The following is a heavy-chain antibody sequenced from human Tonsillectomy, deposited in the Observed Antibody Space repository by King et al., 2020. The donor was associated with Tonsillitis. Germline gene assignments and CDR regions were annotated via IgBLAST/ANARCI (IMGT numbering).Heavy chain of an antibody. CDR3: ASYFGYSYGSYYFDY. D-gene: IGHD5-18*01. CDR2: ISSSGRTR. J-gene: IGHJ4*02. Sequence: HVQLVESGGGLVKPGGSLRLSCAASGFTFNDYYMSWIRQAPGKGVEWVSYISSSGRTRYYADSVKGLFTISRDNAKNSVYLQMNSLRAEDTAVYYCASYFGYSYGSYYFDYWGQGTLVTVSS. V-gene: IGHV3-11*01. CDR1: GFTFNDYY.